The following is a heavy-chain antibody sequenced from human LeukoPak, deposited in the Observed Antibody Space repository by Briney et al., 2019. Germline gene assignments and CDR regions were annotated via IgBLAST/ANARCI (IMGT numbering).Heavy chain of an antibody. CDR1: GYTFTDYY. CDR2: INPNSGGT. Sequence: ASVKVSFKASGYTFTDYYMHWVRQAPGQGLEWLGWINPNSGGTNYAQMLQGRVTMTRDTSISTAYMELGRLRSDDTAIYYCATDSSGWFEWGQGTLVTVSS. D-gene: IGHD6-19*01. CDR3: ATDSSGWFE. V-gene: IGHV1-2*02. J-gene: IGHJ4*02.